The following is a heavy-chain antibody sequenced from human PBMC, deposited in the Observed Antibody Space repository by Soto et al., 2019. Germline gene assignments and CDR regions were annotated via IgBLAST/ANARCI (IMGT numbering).Heavy chain of an antibody. D-gene: IGHD3-10*01. Sequence: PGESLKISCKGSGYSFAGYWIGWVRQMPGKGLDWMGVIYPGDSVTRYSPSFHGQVTISADKSISTAYLQWSSLKASDTAMYFCARLPGVRGVFDGFNAWGQGTMVTVSS. CDR2: IYPGDSVT. CDR3: ARLPGVRGVFDGFNA. CDR1: GYSFAGYW. J-gene: IGHJ3*01. V-gene: IGHV5-51*01.